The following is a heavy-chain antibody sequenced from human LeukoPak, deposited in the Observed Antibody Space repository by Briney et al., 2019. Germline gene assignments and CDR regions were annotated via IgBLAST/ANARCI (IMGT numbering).Heavy chain of an antibody. CDR1: GYTFTGYY. D-gene: IGHD1-14*01. J-gene: IGHJ4*02. CDR3: ARESRRGSRYNLPAPPVY. Sequence: GASVKVSCKASGYTFTGYYMHWVRQAPGQGLEWMGWINPNSGGTNYAQKFQGRVTMTRDTSISTAYMELSRLRSDDTAVYYCARESRRGSRYNLPAPPVYWGQGTLVTVSS. CDR2: INPNSGGT. V-gene: IGHV1-2*02.